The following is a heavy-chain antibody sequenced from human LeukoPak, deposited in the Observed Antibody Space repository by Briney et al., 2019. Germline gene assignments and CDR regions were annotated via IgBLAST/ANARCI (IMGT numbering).Heavy chain of an antibody. J-gene: IGHJ3*02. Sequence: PSETLSLTCTVSGGSIRSYYWGWIRQPPGKGLEWIGYIHYSESTKYNPSLESRVTMLVDTSKNQFSLKLSSVTAADTAVYYCASRSGSFSDALDIWGQGTLVTASS. CDR1: GGSIRSYY. CDR3: ASRSGSFSDALDI. V-gene: IGHV4-59*08. D-gene: IGHD3-10*01. CDR2: IHYSEST.